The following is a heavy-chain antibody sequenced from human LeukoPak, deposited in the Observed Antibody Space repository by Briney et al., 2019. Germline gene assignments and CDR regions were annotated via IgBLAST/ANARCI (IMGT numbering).Heavy chain of an antibody. D-gene: IGHD6-19*01. CDR3: ARVWASSGRTRSYWYFDL. V-gene: IGHV4-61*02. CDR1: GGSISSGSYY. Sequence: NASETLSLTCTVSGGSISSGSYYWSWIRQPAGKGLEWIGRIYTSGSTNYNPSLKSRVTISVDTSKNQFSLKLSSVTAAGTAVYYCARVWASSGRTRSYWYFDLWGRGTLVTVSS. J-gene: IGHJ2*01. CDR2: IYTSGST.